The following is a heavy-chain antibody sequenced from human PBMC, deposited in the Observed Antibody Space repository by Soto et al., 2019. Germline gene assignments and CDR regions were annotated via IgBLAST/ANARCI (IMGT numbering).Heavy chain of an antibody. Sequence: GASVKVSCKASGGTFSSYAISWVRQAPGQGLEWMGGIIPIFGTANYAQKFQGRVTITADESTSTAYMELSSLRSEDTAVYYCARGWERDPTAMVHFDYWGQGTLVTVSS. D-gene: IGHD5-18*01. CDR2: IIPIFGTA. V-gene: IGHV1-69*13. CDR3: ARGWERDPTAMVHFDY. CDR1: GGTFSSYA. J-gene: IGHJ4*02.